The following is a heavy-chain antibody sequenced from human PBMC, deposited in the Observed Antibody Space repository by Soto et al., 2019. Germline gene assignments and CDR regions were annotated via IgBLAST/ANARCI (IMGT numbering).Heavy chain of an antibody. V-gene: IGHV3-23*01. CDR3: ALGRDYYDSSGFDY. Sequence: GGSLRLSCAASGFTFSSYAMSWVRQAPGKGLEWVSAISGSGGSTYYADSVKGRFTISRDNSKNTLYLQMNSLRAEDTAVYYCALGRDYYDSSGFDYWGQGTLVIVSS. D-gene: IGHD3-22*01. CDR2: ISGSGGST. J-gene: IGHJ4*02. CDR1: GFTFSSYA.